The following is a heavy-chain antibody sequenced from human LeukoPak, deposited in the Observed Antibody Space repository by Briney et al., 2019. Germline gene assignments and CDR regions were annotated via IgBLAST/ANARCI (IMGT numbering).Heavy chain of an antibody. J-gene: IGHJ6*02. CDR1: GGSISGYY. Sequence: SETLSLTCTVSGGSISGYYWSWIRQPAGKALEWIGRIHTSGTTNYNPSLKSRVAMSADTSKSQFSLKLNSVTAADTAVYYCARGSGGGSGRNYKDHYYGMDVWGQGTTVTVSS. D-gene: IGHD3-10*01. CDR2: IHTSGTT. V-gene: IGHV4-4*07. CDR3: ARGSGGGSGRNYKDHYYGMDV.